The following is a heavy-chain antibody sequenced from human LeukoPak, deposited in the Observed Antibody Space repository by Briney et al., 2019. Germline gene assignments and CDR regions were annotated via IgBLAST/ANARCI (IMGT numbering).Heavy chain of an antibody. CDR1: GNYW. J-gene: IGHJ4*02. CDR3: VSFYETY. D-gene: IGHD2-2*01. Sequence: GGSLRLSCAASGNYWMHWVRKAPGKALVWVSHINSDGSWTSYADSVKGRFTISKDNAKNTVYLQMNNLRAEDTAVYYCVSFYETYWGRGTLVTVSS. CDR2: INSDGSWT. V-gene: IGHV3-74*01.